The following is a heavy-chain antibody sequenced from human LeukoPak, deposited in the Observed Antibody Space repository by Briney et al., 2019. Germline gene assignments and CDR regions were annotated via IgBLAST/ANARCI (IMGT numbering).Heavy chain of an antibody. Sequence: GGSLRLSCAASGFTFSSYWMSWVRQAPGKGLEWVANIKQDGSEKYYVDSVKGRFTISRDNAKNSLYLQMNSLRAEDTAVYYCARDSGILSSDWFDPWGQGTLVTVSS. V-gene: IGHV3-7*01. D-gene: IGHD3-10*01. CDR3: ARDSGILSSDWFDP. J-gene: IGHJ5*02. CDR2: IKQDGSEK. CDR1: GFTFSSYW.